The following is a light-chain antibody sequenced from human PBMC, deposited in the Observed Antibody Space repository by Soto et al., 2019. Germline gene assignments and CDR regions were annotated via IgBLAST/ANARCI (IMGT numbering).Light chain of an antibody. CDR1: SSDVGGYNY. Sequence: QSALTQPASVSGSPGQSITISCTGTSSDVGGYNYVSWYQQHPGKAPKLMIYDVSNRPSGVSNRFSGSKSGNTASLTSSGLQAEDDADYYCSSYTSSSTPLVFGGGTKLTVL. J-gene: IGLJ2*01. CDR3: SSYTSSSTPLV. V-gene: IGLV2-14*01. CDR2: DVS.